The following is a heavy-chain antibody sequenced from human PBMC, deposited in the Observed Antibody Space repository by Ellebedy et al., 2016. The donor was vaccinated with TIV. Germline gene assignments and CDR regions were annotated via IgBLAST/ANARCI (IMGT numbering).Heavy chain of an antibody. D-gene: IGHD3-10*01. CDR1: GFTFSSYS. V-gene: IGHV3-48*01. CDR2: ISSSSSTI. J-gene: IGHJ6*02. Sequence: GGSLRLXXAASGFTFSSYSMNWVRQAPGKGLEWVSYISSSSSTIYYADSVKGRFTISRDNAKNSLYLQMNSLRAEDTAVYYCARDRFGGLLSYYYYGMDVWGQGTTVTDSS. CDR3: ARDRFGGLLSYYYYGMDV.